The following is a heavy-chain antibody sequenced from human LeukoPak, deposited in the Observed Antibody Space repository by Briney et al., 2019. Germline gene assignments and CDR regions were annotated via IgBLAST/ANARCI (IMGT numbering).Heavy chain of an antibody. CDR3: AKDTGYSSGWYPSWFDP. CDR2: ISGSGGST. Sequence: GGSLRLSCAASGFTFSSYAMSWVRQAPGKGLEWVSAISGSGGSTYYADSVKGRFTISRDNSKNTLYLQMNSLRAEDTAVYYCAKDTGYSSGWYPSWFDPWGQGTLVTVS. J-gene: IGHJ5*02. CDR1: GFTFSSYA. D-gene: IGHD6-19*01. V-gene: IGHV3-23*01.